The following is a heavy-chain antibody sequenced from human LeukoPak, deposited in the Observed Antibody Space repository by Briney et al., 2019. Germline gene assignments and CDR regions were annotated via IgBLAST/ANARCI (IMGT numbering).Heavy chain of an antibody. CDR2: INPNSGGT. CDR3: ARSGSESYRWFDP. CDR1: GYTFTGYY. J-gene: IGHJ5*02. D-gene: IGHD3-10*01. Sequence: ASVKVSCKASGYTFTGYYMHWVRQAPGQGLEWMGWINPNSGGTNYAQKFQGRVTMTRDTSISTAYMELSRLRSDDTAVYYCARSGSESYRWFDPWGQGTLVTVSS. V-gene: IGHV1-2*02.